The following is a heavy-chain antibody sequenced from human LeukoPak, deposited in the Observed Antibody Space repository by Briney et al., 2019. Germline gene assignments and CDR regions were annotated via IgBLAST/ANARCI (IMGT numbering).Heavy chain of an antibody. CDR3: ATPTYH. CDR2: ISYDGSNK. D-gene: IGHD3-16*01. Sequence: PGGSLRLSCAASGFTFSSYGMHWVRQAPGKGLEWVAVISYDGSNKYYADSVKGRFTISRDNSKNTLYLQMNSLRAEDTAVYYCATPTYHWGQGTLVTVSS. J-gene: IGHJ5*02. V-gene: IGHV3-30*03. CDR1: GFTFSSYG.